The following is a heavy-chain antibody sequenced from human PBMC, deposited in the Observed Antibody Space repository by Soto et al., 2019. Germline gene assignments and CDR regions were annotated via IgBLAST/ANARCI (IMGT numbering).Heavy chain of an antibody. V-gene: IGHV3-48*02. Sequence: EVQLVESGGGLVQPGGSLRLSCAASRFTFSDYSMNWVRQAPGKGLEWVSYISGGSSTIYYADSVKGRFTVSRDNAKNLLYLQVNSLRDEDTAVYYCARSGSGGLLNWFDPWGQGTLVIVSS. CDR3: ARSGSGGLLNWFDP. D-gene: IGHD2-15*01. J-gene: IGHJ5*02. CDR1: RFTFSDYS. CDR2: ISGGSSTI.